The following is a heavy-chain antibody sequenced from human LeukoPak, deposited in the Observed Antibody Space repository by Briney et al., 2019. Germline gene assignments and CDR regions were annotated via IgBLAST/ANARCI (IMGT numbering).Heavy chain of an antibody. J-gene: IGHJ4*02. CDR1: GFTFCSYW. Sequence: GGSLRLSCAASGFTFCSYWMSWVRQAPGKGLEWVANIKQDGSEKYYVDSVRGRFTISKDNAKNSLYLQMNSLRAEDTAVYYCARDLSRSFSMIRGLIQHREFDFWGRGTLVTVSS. CDR2: IKQDGSEK. D-gene: IGHD3-10*01. CDR3: ARDLSRSFSMIRGLIQHREFDF. V-gene: IGHV3-7*01.